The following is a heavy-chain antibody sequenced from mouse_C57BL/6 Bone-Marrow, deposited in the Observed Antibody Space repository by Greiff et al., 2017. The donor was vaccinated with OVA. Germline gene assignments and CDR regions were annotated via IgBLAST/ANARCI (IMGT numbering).Heavy chain of an antibody. CDR3: ARYLTAY. D-gene: IGHD5-1*01. J-gene: IGHJ3*01. CDR2: INPNNGGT. CDR1: GYTFTDYY. Sequence: EVQLQQSGPELVKPGASVKISCKASGYTFTDYYMNWVKQSHGKSLEWIGDINPNNGGTSYNQKFKGKATLTVDKSSSTAYMELRSLTSEDSAVYYCARYLTAYWGQGTLVTVSA. V-gene: IGHV1-26*01.